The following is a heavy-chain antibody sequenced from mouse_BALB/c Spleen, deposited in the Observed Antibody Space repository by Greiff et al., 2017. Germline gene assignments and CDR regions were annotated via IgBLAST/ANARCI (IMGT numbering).Heavy chain of an antibody. Sequence: EVHLVESGGGLVKPGGSLKLSCAASGFTFSSYAMSWVRQTPEKRLEWVASISSGGSTYYPDSVKGRFTISRDNARNILYLQMSSLRSEDTAMYYCARGLLGDWFAYWGQGTLVTVSA. V-gene: IGHV5-6-5*01. D-gene: IGHD2-10*01. CDR2: ISSGGST. J-gene: IGHJ3*01. CDR3: ARGLLGDWFAY. CDR1: GFTFSSYA.